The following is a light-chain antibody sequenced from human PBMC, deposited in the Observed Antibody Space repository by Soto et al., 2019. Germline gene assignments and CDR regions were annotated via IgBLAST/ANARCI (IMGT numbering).Light chain of an antibody. J-gene: IGKJ2*01. Sequence: DIQMTQSPSSLPASVGDRVTLTCRTSQGIGTHLNWYQQKPGKAPKLLIYSASSLQSGVPSRLSGTGSGTDFTLTISSLQPEDFATYYCQQSYTIPYTFGQGTKLEIK. V-gene: IGKV1-39*01. CDR2: SAS. CDR3: QQSYTIPYT. CDR1: QGIGTH.